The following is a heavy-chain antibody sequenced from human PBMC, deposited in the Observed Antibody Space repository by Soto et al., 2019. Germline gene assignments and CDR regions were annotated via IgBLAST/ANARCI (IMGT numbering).Heavy chain of an antibody. V-gene: IGHV4-59*08. CDR2: IYYSGST. CDR1: GGSISSYY. J-gene: IGHJ5*02. D-gene: IGHD4-4*01. CDR3: ARVEERYYSNYLVNWFDP. Sequence: QVQLQESGPGLVKPSETLSLTCTVSGGSISSYYWSWIRQPPGKGLEWIGYIYYSGSTNYNPSLKSRVTISVDTSKNQFSLKLSSVTAADTAVYYCARVEERYYSNYLVNWFDPWGQGTLVTVSS.